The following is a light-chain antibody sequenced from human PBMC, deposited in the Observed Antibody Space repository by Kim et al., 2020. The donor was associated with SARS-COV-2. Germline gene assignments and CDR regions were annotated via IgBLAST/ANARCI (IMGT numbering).Light chain of an antibody. Sequence: EIVLTQSPGTLSLSPGERATLSCRASQSVSSTYLAWYQQKHGQAPRLLIFDASSRATGIADRFSGSGSGTDFSLTISRLEPEDFAVYYCQQYGGSPRTFGQGTKVDIK. CDR3: QQYGGSPRT. CDR2: DAS. CDR1: QSVSSTY. J-gene: IGKJ1*01. V-gene: IGKV3-20*01.